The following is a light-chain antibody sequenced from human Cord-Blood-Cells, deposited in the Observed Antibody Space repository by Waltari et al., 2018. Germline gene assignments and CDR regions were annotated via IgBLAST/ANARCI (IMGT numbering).Light chain of an antibody. Sequence: QSALTQPASVSVSPGQSITIPCPGTSSDVCGYNYVSWYQQHPGKAPKLIIYDVSKRPSGLSTRFSGSKSGKPAYLTISGLQAEGDADYYCRSSTSSSRVFGGGTKLTVL. V-gene: IGLV2-14*01. CDR1: SSDVCGYNY. CDR3: RSSTSSSRV. J-gene: IGLJ3*02. CDR2: DVS.